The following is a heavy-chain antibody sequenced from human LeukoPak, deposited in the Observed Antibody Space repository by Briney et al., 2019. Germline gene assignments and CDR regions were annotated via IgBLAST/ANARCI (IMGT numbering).Heavy chain of an antibody. CDR3: ARVPATILTPDDAFDI. CDR2: INPSGGST. D-gene: IGHD5-12*01. CDR1: GYTFTSYY. J-gene: IGHJ3*02. V-gene: IGHV1-46*03. Sequence: ASVKVSCKASGYTFTSYYMHWVRQAPGQGLEWMGIINPSGGSTSYAQKFQGRVTMTRDTSTSTVYMELSSLRSEDTAVYYCARVPATILTPDDAFDIWGQGTMVTVYS.